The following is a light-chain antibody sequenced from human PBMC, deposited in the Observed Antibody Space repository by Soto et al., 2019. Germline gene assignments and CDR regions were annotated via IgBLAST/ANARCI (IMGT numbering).Light chain of an antibody. Sequence: DIQSSTPLFTLSASGRDVVTITCRASQSISSWLAWYQQKPGKAPKLLIYDASSLESGVPSRFSGSGSGTEFTLTISSLQPDDFAPYYCQQYNSYSGTFGQGTKVDI. CDR2: DAS. V-gene: IGKV1-5*01. J-gene: IGKJ1*01. CDR1: QSISSW. CDR3: QQYNSYSGT.